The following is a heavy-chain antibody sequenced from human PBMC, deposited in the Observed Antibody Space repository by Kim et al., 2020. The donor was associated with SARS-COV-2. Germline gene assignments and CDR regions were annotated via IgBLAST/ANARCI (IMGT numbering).Heavy chain of an antibody. Sequence: SETLSLTCIVSGGSITTRSTYWGWIRQPPGKGLEWIGNIYSLGSTYYNPSLKSRVTISADTSKNQFSLKLTSVTASDTAVYYCARRGGFDINGRLFDVRGQGTLVTVSS. CDR1: GGSITTRSTY. CDR3: ARRGGFDINGRLFDV. V-gene: IGHV4-39*01. D-gene: IGHD3-9*01. CDR2: IYSLGST. J-gene: IGHJ4*02.